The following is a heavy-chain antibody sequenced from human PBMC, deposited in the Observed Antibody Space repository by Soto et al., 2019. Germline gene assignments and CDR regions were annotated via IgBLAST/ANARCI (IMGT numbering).Heavy chain of an antibody. V-gene: IGHV2-5*02. CDR2: IYWDDDK. J-gene: IGHJ4*02. CDR3: AHRFDWYYFNF. D-gene: IGHD3-9*01. Sequence: QITLKESGPPLVKPTQTLTLTCTFSGFSLRTSEVGVAWIRQPPGKALEWLALIYWDDDKRYSPSLKCRLTLTKDTSKHQVFLTMTNMDPVDTATYYCAHRFDWYYFNFWGQGTLVTVSS. CDR1: GFSLRTSEVG.